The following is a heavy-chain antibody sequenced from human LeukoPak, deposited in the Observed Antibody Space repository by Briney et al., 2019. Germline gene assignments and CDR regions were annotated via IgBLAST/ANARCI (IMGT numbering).Heavy chain of an antibody. CDR3: ARDLILTMTDAFDI. CDR2: INHSGST. D-gene: IGHD3-22*01. J-gene: IGHJ3*02. Sequence: SETLSLTCAVYGGSFSGYYWSWIRQPPGKGLEWIGEINHSGSTNYNPSLKSRVTISVDTSKNQFSLKLSSVTAADSAVYYCARDLILTMTDAFDIWGQGTMVTVSS. V-gene: IGHV4-34*01. CDR1: GGSFSGYY.